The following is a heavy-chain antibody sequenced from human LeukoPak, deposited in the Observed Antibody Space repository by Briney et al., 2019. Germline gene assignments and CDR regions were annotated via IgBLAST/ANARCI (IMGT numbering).Heavy chain of an antibody. J-gene: IGHJ4*02. CDR2: ISSSSTYI. D-gene: IGHD6-19*01. CDR3: ARDRGSGWFDY. V-gene: IGHV3-21*01. CDR1: GFIFSSYS. Sequence: SGGSLRLSCAASGFIFSSYSMNWVRQAPGKGLEWVSSISSSSTYIYFADSLKGRFTISRDNAKNSLYLQMNSLRPEDTAVYYCARDRGSGWFDYWGQGTLVTVSS.